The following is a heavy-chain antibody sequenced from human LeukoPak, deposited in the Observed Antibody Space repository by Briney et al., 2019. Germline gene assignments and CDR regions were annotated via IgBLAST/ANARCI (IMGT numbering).Heavy chain of an antibody. Sequence: ASVKLSCKASGYTFPNYGVSWVRQAPGQGLEWMGWVSGYNGNTNFAKKVLGRVTMTTDTSTSTAYMELRSLRSDDTAVYYCARALGSGTNYYYYYMDVWGKGTTVTGSS. J-gene: IGHJ6*03. CDR3: ARALGSGTNYYYYYMDV. V-gene: IGHV1-18*01. CDR1: GYTFPNYG. D-gene: IGHD1-7*01. CDR2: VSGYNGNT.